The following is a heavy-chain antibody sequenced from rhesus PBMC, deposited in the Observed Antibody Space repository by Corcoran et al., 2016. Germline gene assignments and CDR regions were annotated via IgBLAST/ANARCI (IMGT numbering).Heavy chain of an antibody. CDR3: ARVEYSDGWDYYGLDS. CDR1: GGPISSGYG. J-gene: IGHJ6*01. V-gene: IGHV4-127*01. Sequence: QVQLQESGPAVVKPSETLSLTCAVLGGPISSGYGWRWIRQSPGKGLEWIGYIGGGSGSTNYNPSLKGRVTISKDTSKDQFSLKLSSVTAADTAVYYCARVEYSDGWDYYGLDSWGRGVVVTVSS. CDR2: IGGGSGST. D-gene: IGHD6-37*01.